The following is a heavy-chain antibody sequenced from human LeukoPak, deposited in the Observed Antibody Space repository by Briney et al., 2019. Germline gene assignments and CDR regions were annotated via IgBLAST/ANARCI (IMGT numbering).Heavy chain of an antibody. D-gene: IGHD3-3*01. Sequence: SVKVSCKASGGTFSSYAISWVRQAPGQGLEWMGRIIPILGIANYAQKFQGRVTITADKSTSTAYMELSSLRSEDTAVYYCARAALYDFWSGYPTAGYYYGMDVWGRGTTVTVSS. V-gene: IGHV1-69*04. CDR1: GGTFSSYA. J-gene: IGHJ6*02. CDR2: IIPILGIA. CDR3: ARAALYDFWSGYPTAGYYYGMDV.